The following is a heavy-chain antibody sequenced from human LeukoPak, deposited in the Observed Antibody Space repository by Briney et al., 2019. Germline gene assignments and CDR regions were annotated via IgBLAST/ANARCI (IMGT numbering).Heavy chain of an antibody. V-gene: IGHV4-59*01. D-gene: IGHD4-17*01. CDR2: IYYSGST. CDR3: EKVNGDYYYYYGMDV. CDR1: GGSISSYY. J-gene: IGHJ6*04. Sequence: PLETLYLTCTVSGGSISSYYWSWIRQPPGKGLEGIGDIYYSGSTNYNPSLKSRVTISVDTSMNQVFLKLSSVTAADTAVYSCEKVNGDYYYYYGMDVWGKGTTVTVSS.